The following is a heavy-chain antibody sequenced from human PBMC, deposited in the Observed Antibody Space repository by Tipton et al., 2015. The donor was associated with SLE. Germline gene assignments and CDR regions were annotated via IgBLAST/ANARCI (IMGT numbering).Heavy chain of an antibody. CDR2: IYYSGIT. CDR3: ARGELYSVSSLYYIEY. CDR1: SDSMSSYY. J-gene: IGHJ4*02. D-gene: IGHD1-7*01. V-gene: IGHV4-59*01. Sequence: TLSLTCTVSSDSMSSYYWSWIRQPPGKGLEWIGYIYYSGITSYNPSLKSRVTISVDTSKNQFSLKLSSVTAADTAVYFCARGELYSVSSLYYIEYWGQGTLVTVSS.